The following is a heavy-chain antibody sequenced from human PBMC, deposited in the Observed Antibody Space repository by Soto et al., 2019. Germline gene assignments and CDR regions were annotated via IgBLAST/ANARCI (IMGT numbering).Heavy chain of an antibody. D-gene: IGHD2-15*01. CDR2: IWYDGSNK. Sequence: VQLLESGGGLVQPGGSLRLSCAASGFTFSTYTMNWVRQAPGKGLEWVAVIWYDGSNKYYADSVKGRFTISRDNSKNTLYLQMNSLRAEDTAVYYCASQPSGGYWGQGTLVTVSS. J-gene: IGHJ4*02. CDR1: GFTFSTYT. CDR3: ASQPSGGY. V-gene: IGHV3-33*08.